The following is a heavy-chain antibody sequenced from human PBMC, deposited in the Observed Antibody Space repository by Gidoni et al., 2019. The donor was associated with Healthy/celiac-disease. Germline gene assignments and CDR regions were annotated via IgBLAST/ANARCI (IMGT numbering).Heavy chain of an antibody. V-gene: IGHV3-48*03. CDR3: ARGPTTLRTYYFDY. J-gene: IGHJ4*02. CDR2: ISSRGSTI. D-gene: IGHD4-4*01. CDR1: GFTFRSYE. Sequence: EVQLVESGGGLVQPGGSLRLSCAASGFTFRSYEMNWVRQAPGKGLEWVSYISSRGSTIYYADSVKGRFTISRDNAKNSLYLQMNSLRAEDTAVYYCARGPTTLRTYYFDYWGQGTLVTVSS.